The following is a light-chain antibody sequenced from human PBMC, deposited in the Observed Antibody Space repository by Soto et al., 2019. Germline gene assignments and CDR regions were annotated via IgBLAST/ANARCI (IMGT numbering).Light chain of an antibody. V-gene: IGLV2-14*03. Sequence: QSALTQPASVSGSPGQSITISCSGTSRDVGAYNLVSWYQQFPGKGPKLIIYDVNNRPSGISNRFSGSKSGNTASLTISGLQGDDEADYYCSSYTTISTVVFGGGTKLTVL. CDR3: SSYTTISTVV. J-gene: IGLJ2*01. CDR1: SRDVGAYNL. CDR2: DVN.